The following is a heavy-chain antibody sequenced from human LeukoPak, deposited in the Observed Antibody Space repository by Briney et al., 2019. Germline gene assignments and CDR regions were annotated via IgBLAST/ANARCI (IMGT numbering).Heavy chain of an antibody. D-gene: IGHD2-2*01. CDR2: VYYSGSA. J-gene: IGHJ4*02. Sequence: PSETLTLTCTVSGGSISTGDHYWSWIRQPPGKGLELIGNVYYSGSAHYNPSLKSRIIISRDTSKNNFSLKLSSVTAADTAVYYCARERLGYCSSTSCYYYFDYWGQGTLVTVSS. V-gene: IGHV4-30-4*01. CDR3: ARERLGYCSSTSCYYYFDY. CDR1: GGSISTGDHY.